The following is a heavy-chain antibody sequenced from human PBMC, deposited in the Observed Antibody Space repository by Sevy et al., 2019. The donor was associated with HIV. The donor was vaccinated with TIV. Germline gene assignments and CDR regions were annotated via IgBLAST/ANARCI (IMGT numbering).Heavy chain of an antibody. CDR1: GYSISSGYV. J-gene: IGHJ4*02. CDR2: VYHSGRP. Sequence: SETLSLACDVSGYSISSGYVWGWIRQPPGGGLEWIGSVYHSGRPYYNPSLKSRVTLSRDTSKNQFSMSLTSVTTADTAVYYCARAPSTNSFDDWVQGTLVTVSS. V-gene: IGHV4-38-2*01. CDR3: ARAPSTNSFDD.